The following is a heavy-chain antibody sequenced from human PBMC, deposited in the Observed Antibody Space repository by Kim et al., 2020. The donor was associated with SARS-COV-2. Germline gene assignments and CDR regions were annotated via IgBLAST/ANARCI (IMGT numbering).Heavy chain of an antibody. CDR3: AKAWGRGSGYGYYFGY. CDR2: ISYDGSDK. J-gene: IGHJ4*01. CDR1: GLTFSSYA. D-gene: IGHD5-12*01. V-gene: IGHV3-30*18. Sequence: GGSLRLSCAASGLTFSSYAMHWVRQAPGKGLEWVAVISYDGSDKYYADSVKGRFTISRDNSKNTLYLQMSSLRAQDTAVYYCAKAWGRGSGYGYYFGYWG.